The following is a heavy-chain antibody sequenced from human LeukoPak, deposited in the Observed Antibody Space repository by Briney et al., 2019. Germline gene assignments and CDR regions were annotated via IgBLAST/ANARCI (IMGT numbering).Heavy chain of an antibody. J-gene: IGHJ4*02. Sequence: ASVKVSCKASGGTFSSYAISWVRQAPGQGLEWMGIINPGGGSTSYAQKFQGRVTMTRDTSTSTVYMELSSLRSEDTAVYYCARGASYYDSSGSLSYWGQGTLVTVSS. CDR2: INPGGGST. CDR3: ARGASYYDSSGSLSY. CDR1: GGTFSSYA. V-gene: IGHV1-46*01. D-gene: IGHD3-22*01.